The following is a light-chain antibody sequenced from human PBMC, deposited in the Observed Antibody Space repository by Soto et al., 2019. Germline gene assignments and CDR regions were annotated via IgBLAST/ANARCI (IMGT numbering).Light chain of an antibody. V-gene: IGKV3-15*01. Sequence: IVLTQSPASLSVSQGAGATLSCRASQTVASNLAWYQQRPGQGPRPLIHGPSTRAAGVPARFSASGSGTDFTLTISSLQSEDFEVYYCQQYHNWPPQYTFGQGTKLQIK. CDR3: QQYHNWPPQYT. CDR2: GPS. J-gene: IGKJ2*01. CDR1: QTVASN.